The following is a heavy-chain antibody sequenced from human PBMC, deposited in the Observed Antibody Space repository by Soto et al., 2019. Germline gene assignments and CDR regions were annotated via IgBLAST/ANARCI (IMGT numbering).Heavy chain of an antibody. J-gene: IGHJ4*02. CDR1: GFTFSNAW. CDR2: IKRNTDGGTT. V-gene: IGHV3-15*07. D-gene: IGHD2-15*01. Sequence: EVQLVESGGVLVKPGESLRLSCAASGFTFSNAWMNWARQAPGKGLEWVGRIKRNTDGGTTDYAAPVKGRFTISRDDSKNTLYLQMNSLKTEDTAVYYCTTGFLEVATRTRGFDYWGQGTLVTVSS. CDR3: TTGFLEVATRTRGFDY.